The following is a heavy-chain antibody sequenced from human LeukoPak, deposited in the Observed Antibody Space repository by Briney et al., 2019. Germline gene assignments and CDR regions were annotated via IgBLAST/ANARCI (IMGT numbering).Heavy chain of an antibody. CDR1: GFTFSDYY. CDR2: ISSSGSTI. CDR3: ARDDGDGYNLPLDV. J-gene: IGHJ6*04. V-gene: IGHV3-11*01. Sequence: PGWSLRLSCAASGFTFSDYYMSWIRQAPGKGLEWVSYISSSGSTIYYADSVKGRFTISRDNAKNSLYLQMNSLRAEDTAVYYCARDDGDGYNLPLDVWGKGTTVTVSS. D-gene: IGHD5-24*01.